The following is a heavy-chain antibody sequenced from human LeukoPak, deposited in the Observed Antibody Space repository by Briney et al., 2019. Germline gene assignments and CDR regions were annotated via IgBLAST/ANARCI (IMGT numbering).Heavy chain of an antibody. CDR2: ISSSGSTI. Sequence: GGSLTLSCAASGFTFSSYEMNWVRPPAGRGRAWVSYISSSGSTIYYADSVKGRFTISRDNAKNSLYLQMNSLRAEDTAVYYCAELGITMIGGVWGKGTTVTISS. J-gene: IGHJ6*04. D-gene: IGHD3-10*02. V-gene: IGHV3-48*03. CDR3: AELGITMIGGV. CDR1: GFTFSSYE.